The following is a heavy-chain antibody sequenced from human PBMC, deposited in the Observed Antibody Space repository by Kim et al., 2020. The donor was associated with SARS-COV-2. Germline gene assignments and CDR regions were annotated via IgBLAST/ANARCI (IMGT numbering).Heavy chain of an antibody. CDR3: AKVHNILAVVGTGHY. J-gene: IGHJ4*02. CDR1: GFTFSNYG. D-gene: IGHD6-19*01. V-gene: IGHV3-30*18. CDR2: ISSDGSET. Sequence: GGSLRLSCAASGFTFSNYGMHWVRQAPGKGLEWVAVISSDGSETYYADSVKGRFTISRDNSEHTLYLQMNSLRAEDTAVYYCAKVHNILAVVGTGHYWGQGTLVTVSS.